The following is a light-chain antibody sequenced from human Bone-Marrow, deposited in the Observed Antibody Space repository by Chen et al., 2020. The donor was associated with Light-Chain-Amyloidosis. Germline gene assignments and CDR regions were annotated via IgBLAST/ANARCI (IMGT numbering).Light chain of an antibody. CDR2: RDT. V-gene: IGLV3-25*03. CDR3: QSADSSGTYEVI. J-gene: IGLJ2*01. Sequence: SYELTQPPSVSVSPVQTGRITCSGDDLPTKYAYWYQQKPGQAPVLVIHRDTERPSGISERFSGSSSGTTATLTISGVQAEDEADYHCQSADSSGTYEVIFGGGTKLTVL. CDR1: DLPTKY.